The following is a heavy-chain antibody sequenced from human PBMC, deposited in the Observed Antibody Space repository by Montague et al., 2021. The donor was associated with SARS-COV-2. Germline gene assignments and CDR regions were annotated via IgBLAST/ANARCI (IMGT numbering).Heavy chain of an antibody. J-gene: IGHJ3*02. CDR2: VNQSGTT. CDR3: ERGRRAVVVPGAGPAGRAFGI. D-gene: IGHD2-2*01. V-gene: IGHV4-34*01. CDR1: GGSFSNYY. Sequence: SETLSLTCAISGGSFSNYYWSWIRQPPGKGLEWIGEVNQSGTTIYNPSVKSEVTISEDTSKNQFYLRLNSVTAADTAAYYCERGRRAVVVPGAGPAGRAFGIWGQGTMVTVSS.